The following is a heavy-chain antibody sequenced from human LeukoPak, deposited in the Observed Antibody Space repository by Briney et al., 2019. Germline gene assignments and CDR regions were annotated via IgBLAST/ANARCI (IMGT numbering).Heavy chain of an antibody. V-gene: IGHV4-31*03. D-gene: IGHD3-22*01. Sequence: SETLSLTCTISGDSISSGGYYWSWIRQHPGKGLEWIGYIYYSGSIYFNPSLRSRVIISIDTSKNQFSLKLSSVTAADTAVYYCARGPNYYDSNGYDDAFDIWGQGTMVTVSS. CDR1: GDSISSGGYY. J-gene: IGHJ3*02. CDR2: IYYSGSI. CDR3: ARGPNYYDSNGYDDAFDI.